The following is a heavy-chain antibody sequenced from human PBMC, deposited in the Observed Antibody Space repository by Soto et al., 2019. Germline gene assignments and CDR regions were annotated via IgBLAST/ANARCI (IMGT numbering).Heavy chain of an antibody. CDR1: GGSISSGGYY. Sequence: PSETLSLTCTVSGGSISSGGYYWSWIRHHPGKGLEWIGYIYYSGSTYYNPSLKSRVTISVDTSKNQFSLKLSSVTAADTAVYYCARSIGLKYCSRTRCFESFEYWGQGTLVTV. J-gene: IGHJ4*02. D-gene: IGHD2-2*01. CDR3: ARSIGLKYCSRTRCFESFEY. V-gene: IGHV4-31*03. CDR2: IYYSGST.